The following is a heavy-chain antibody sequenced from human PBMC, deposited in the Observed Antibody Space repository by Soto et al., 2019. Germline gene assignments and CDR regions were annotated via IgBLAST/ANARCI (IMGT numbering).Heavy chain of an antibody. CDR2: IYYSGST. Sequence: SETLSSTGAVSGGSVSSSSYYWGWIRQPPGKGLEWIGSIYYSGSTYYNPSLKSRVTISVDTSKNQFSLKLSSVTAADTAVYYCARRREMATGDYFDYWGHGTLVTVSS. CDR1: GGSVSSSSYY. CDR3: ARRREMATGDYFDY. J-gene: IGHJ4*01. V-gene: IGHV4-39*01. D-gene: IGHD5-12*01.